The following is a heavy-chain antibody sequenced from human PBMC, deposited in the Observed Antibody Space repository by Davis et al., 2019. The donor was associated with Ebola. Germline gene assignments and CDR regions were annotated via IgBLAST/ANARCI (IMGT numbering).Heavy chain of an antibody. CDR3: AKTDTPGGVYNWNGFDY. Sequence: GESLKISCAASGFTFSSYAMSWVRQAPGKGLEWVSAISGSGGSTYYADSVKGRFTISRDNSKNTLYLQMNSLRAEDTAVYYCAKTDTPGGVYNWNGFDYWGQGTLVTVSS. CDR1: GFTFSSYA. J-gene: IGHJ4*02. CDR2: ISGSGGST. D-gene: IGHD1-20*01. V-gene: IGHV3-23*01.